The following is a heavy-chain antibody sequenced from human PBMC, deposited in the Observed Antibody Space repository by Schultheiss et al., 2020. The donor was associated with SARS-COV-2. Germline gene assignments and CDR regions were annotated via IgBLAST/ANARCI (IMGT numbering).Heavy chain of an antibody. CDR1: GGSFSGYY. Sequence: SETLSLTCAVYGGSFSGYYWSWIRQHPGKGLEWIGYIYYSGSTYYNPSLKSRVTISVDTSKNQFSLKLSSVTAADTAVYYCARDGGVSSSRFDPWGQGTLVTVSS. J-gene: IGHJ5*02. V-gene: IGHV4-31*11. CDR2: IYYSGST. CDR3: ARDGGVSSSRFDP. D-gene: IGHD6-6*01.